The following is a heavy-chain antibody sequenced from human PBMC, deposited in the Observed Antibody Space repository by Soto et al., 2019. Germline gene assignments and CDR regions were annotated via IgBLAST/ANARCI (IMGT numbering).Heavy chain of an antibody. CDR2: SSATGAGT. Sequence: EVQLLESGGGLVQPGGSLRLSCAASGFTFSSYGMTWVRQAPGKGLEWVSFSSATGAGTYYADSVKGRFTISSDHSKNSLHLQMTRPRDDDTVYYYCAKDRRAGGNYGFYSDFWGQGTLVIVSS. V-gene: IGHV3-23*01. CDR1: GFTFSSYG. CDR3: AKDRRAGGNYGFYSDF. D-gene: IGHD1-7*01. J-gene: IGHJ4*02.